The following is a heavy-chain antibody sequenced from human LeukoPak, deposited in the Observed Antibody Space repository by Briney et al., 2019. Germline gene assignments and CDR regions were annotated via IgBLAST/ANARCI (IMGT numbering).Heavy chain of an antibody. CDR1: GFTFSNFG. CDR3: ARDQAPTYDYVWGSYRYPFDY. CDR2: IRYDGSNK. Sequence: GGSLRLSCAASGFTFSNFGMHWVRQAPGKGLEWVAFIRYDGSNKYYADSVKGRFTISRDNSKNTLYLQMNSLRGEDTAVYYCARDQAPTYDYVWGSYRYPFDYWGQGTLVTVSS. J-gene: IGHJ4*02. V-gene: IGHV3-30*02. D-gene: IGHD3-16*02.